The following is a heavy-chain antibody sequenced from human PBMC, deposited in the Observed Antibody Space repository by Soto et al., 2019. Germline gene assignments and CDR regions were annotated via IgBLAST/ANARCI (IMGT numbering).Heavy chain of an antibody. J-gene: IGHJ6*02. CDR3: ARDISSSAPQVMDV. D-gene: IGHD6-6*01. Sequence: ASVKVSCKASGYTFTGYDMHWVRQAPGQGLEWMGWINPNSGGTNYAQKFQGWVTMTRDTSISTAYMELSRLRSDDTAVYYCARDISSSAPQVMDVWGQGTTVTVS. V-gene: IGHV1-2*04. CDR2: INPNSGGT. CDR1: GYTFTGYD.